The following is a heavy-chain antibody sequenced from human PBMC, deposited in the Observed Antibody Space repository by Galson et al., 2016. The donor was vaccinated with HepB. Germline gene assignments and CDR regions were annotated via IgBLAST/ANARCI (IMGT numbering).Heavy chain of an antibody. Sequence: TLSLTCTVSGASISGYYLSWIRQPPGKGLEWIGYIYYNGRTNYNPSLKSRVTISVDTSKNQFSLKLSSVTAADTAVYYCARDDSGGWYGFHYGMDVWGQGTTVTVSS. D-gene: IGHD6-19*01. V-gene: IGHV4-59*01. CDR2: IYYNGRT. CDR3: ARDDSGGWYGFHYGMDV. J-gene: IGHJ6*02. CDR1: GASISGYY.